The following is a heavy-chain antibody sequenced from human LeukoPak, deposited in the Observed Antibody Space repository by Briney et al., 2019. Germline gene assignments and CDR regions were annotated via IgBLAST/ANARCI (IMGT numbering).Heavy chain of an antibody. CDR3: ARNSYSLAAAGKSDY. J-gene: IGHJ4*02. CDR2: ISGNSRHT. CDR1: GFTFSDYY. Sequence: PGGSLRLSCAASGFTFSDYYMTWIRQAPGKGLEWLSYISGNSRHTDYADSMKGRFIISRDNAKNSLYLQMNGLRVEDTAVYYCARNSYSLAAAGKSDYWGQGTLVTVSS. D-gene: IGHD6-13*01. V-gene: IGHV3-11*06.